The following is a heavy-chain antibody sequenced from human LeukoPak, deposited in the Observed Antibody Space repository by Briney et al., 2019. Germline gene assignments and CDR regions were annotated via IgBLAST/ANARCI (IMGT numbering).Heavy chain of an antibody. CDR3: AHGYGDYDPYFDY. V-gene: IGHV2-5*01. CDR1: GFSLATSRVG. D-gene: IGHD4-17*01. CDR2: IYWNDNK. J-gene: IGHJ4*02. Sequence: SGPTLVNPTQTLTLACTSSGFSLATSRVGVGWIRQPPGKALEWLALIYWNDNKRYSPSLRSRLTVTKDTSKTQVFLTMTKMDPVDTATYYCAHGYGDYDPYFDYWGQGTLVTVSS.